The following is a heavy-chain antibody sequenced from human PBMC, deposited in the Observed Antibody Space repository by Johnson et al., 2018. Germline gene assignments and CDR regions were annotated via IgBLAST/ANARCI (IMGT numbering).Heavy chain of an antibody. CDR3: ARDSPRAYGSENYYYYYGMDV. V-gene: IGHV1-58*01. Sequence: QLVQSGPEVKKPGTSVKVSCKASGFTFTSSAVQWVRQARGQRLEWIGWIVVCSGNTNYAQKFQERVIITRDMSTSPAHMELSSLKSEDTCVYYCARDSPRAYGSENYYYYYGMDVWGQGTTVTVSS. D-gene: IGHD3-10*01. CDR2: IVVCSGNT. J-gene: IGHJ6*02. CDR1: GFTFTSSA.